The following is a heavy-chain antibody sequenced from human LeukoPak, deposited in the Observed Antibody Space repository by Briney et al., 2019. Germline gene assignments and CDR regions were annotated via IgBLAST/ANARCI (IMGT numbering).Heavy chain of an antibody. Sequence: PSETLSLTCTVSGGSISSYYWSWIRQPPGPGLERNGYIYYSGSTNYNPSLMSRVIISVDASKNQFSLRLSSVTAADTAVYYCARVWAGLGYYFDSWGQGTLVTVSS. CDR2: IYYSGST. CDR1: GGSISSYY. V-gene: IGHV4-59*01. J-gene: IGHJ4*02. D-gene: IGHD3-16*01. CDR3: ARVWAGLGYYFDS.